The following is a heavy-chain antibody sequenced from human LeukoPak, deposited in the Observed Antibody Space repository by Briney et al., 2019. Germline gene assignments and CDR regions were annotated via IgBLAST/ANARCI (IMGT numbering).Heavy chain of an antibody. Sequence: PGGSLRLSCAGSGFTFSSYSMNWVRQAPGKGLEWVSYISSSSSTIYYADSVKGRFTISRDNAKNSLYLQMNSLRAEDTAVYYCARDNAYYDSSGPFGNFDYWGQGTLVTVSS. CDR2: ISSSSSTI. CDR1: GFTFSSYS. J-gene: IGHJ4*02. V-gene: IGHV3-48*04. D-gene: IGHD3-22*01. CDR3: ARDNAYYDSSGPFGNFDY.